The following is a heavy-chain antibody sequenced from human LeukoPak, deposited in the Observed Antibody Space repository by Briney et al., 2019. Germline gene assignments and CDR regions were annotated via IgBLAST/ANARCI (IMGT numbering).Heavy chain of an antibody. CDR2: IYYSGST. Sequence: SETLSLTCTVSGGSICSSSYYWGWIRQPPGKGLEWIGSIYYSGSTYYNPSLKSRVTISVDTSKNQFSLKLSSVTAADTAVYYCARRAYYDSSGNRVPWAFDIWGQGTMVTVSS. CDR1: GGSICSSSYY. D-gene: IGHD3-22*01. CDR3: ARRAYYDSSGNRVPWAFDI. J-gene: IGHJ3*02. V-gene: IGHV4-39*01.